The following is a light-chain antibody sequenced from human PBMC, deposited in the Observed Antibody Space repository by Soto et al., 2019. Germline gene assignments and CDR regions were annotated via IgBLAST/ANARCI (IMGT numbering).Light chain of an antibody. CDR2: EGS. Sequence: QSALTQPASVSGSPGQSITLSCTGTSSDVGSYNLVSWYQHHPGKAPKLMIYEGSKRPSGVSNRFSGSKSDNTASLTLSGLQAEDEGDYYCCSYGGSSTSVIFGGGTKLTVL. V-gene: IGLV2-23*01. CDR1: SSDVGSYNL. J-gene: IGLJ2*01. CDR3: CSYGGSSTSVI.